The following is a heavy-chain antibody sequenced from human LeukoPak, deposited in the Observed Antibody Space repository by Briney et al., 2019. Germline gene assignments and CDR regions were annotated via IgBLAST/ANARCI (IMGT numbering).Heavy chain of an antibody. J-gene: IGHJ5*02. V-gene: IGHV4-4*07. Sequence: KASETLSLTCTVSGGSISGYYWSWIRQPAGKGLEWIGRIYTSGSTNYNPSLKSRVTMSVDTSKNQFSLKLSSVTAADTAVYYCARALRGTIFGVVHSDWFDPWGQGTLVTVSS. CDR1: GGSISGYY. CDR2: IYTSGST. CDR3: ARALRGTIFGVVHSDWFDP. D-gene: IGHD3-3*01.